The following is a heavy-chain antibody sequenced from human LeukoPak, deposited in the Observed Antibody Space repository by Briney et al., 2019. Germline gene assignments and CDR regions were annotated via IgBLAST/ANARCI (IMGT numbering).Heavy chain of an antibody. CDR1: GFTFSNYV. V-gene: IGHV3-23*01. CDR2: INSGGGT. D-gene: IGHD6-19*01. CDR3: AKSMAVTGGATEY. Sequence: GGSLRLSCAASGFTFSNYVMRWVRQAPGKGLEWVSSINSGGGTHYADSVKGRFTISRDSSKNTVYLQMSSLRAEDTALYYCAKSMAVTGGATEYWGLGTLVTVSS. J-gene: IGHJ4*02.